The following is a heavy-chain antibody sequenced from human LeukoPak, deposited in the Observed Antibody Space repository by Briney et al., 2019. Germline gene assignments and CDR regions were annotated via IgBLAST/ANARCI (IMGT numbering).Heavy chain of an antibody. Sequence: GRSLRLSCAASGFTFSSYGMHWVRQAPGKGLEWVAVIWYDGNNKYYADSVKGRFTISRDNSKNTLYLQINSLRAEDTAVYYCSKVYLDDTCVYYFVPFDYWGQGTLVTVSS. D-gene: IGHD3-22*01. CDR1: GFTFSSYG. CDR3: SKVYLDDTCVYYFVPFDY. V-gene: IGHV3-33*06. J-gene: IGHJ4*02. CDR2: IWYDGNNK.